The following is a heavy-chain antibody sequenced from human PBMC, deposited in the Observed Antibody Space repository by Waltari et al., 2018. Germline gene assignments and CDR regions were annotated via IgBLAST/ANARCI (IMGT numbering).Heavy chain of an antibody. CDR2: INPSGGST. CDR1: GYTFTSYY. V-gene: IGHV1-46*01. CDR3: ARGRGSYYYYYGMDV. Sequence: QVQLVQSGAEVKKPGASVKVSCKASGYTFTSYYMRWVRQAPGQGLEWMGIINPSGGSTSYAQKFQGRVTMTRDTSTSTVYMELSSLRSEDTAVYYCARGRGSYYYYYGMDVWGQGTTVIVSS. J-gene: IGHJ6*02.